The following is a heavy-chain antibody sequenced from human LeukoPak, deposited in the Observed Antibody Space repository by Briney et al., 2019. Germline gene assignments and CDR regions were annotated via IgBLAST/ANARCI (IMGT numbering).Heavy chain of an antibody. Sequence: QPGGSLRLSCAASGFTFSSYAMHWVRQAPGKGLEWVAVISYDGSNKYYADSVKGRFTISRDNSKNTLYLQMNSLRAEDTAVYYCASRDNYYDSSGYSALDDYWGQGTLVTVSS. D-gene: IGHD3-22*01. CDR2: ISYDGSNK. J-gene: IGHJ4*02. CDR1: GFTFSSYA. V-gene: IGHV3-30-3*01. CDR3: ASRDNYYDSSGYSALDDY.